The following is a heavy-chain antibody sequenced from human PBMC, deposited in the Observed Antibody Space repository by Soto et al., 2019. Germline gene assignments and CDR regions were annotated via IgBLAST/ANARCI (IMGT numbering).Heavy chain of an antibody. CDR3: ARGMATAWGYYYYGMDV. V-gene: IGHV3-48*02. D-gene: IGHD5-12*01. Sequence: GGSLRLSCRVSEFMFSGGSLNWVRQAPGNGLEWLSYICIRSQTIYYADSVKCRFTISRDNAKNSLYLQMDSLRDEDTAVYYCARGMATAWGYYYYGMDVWGQGATVTVSS. CDR2: ICIRSQTI. J-gene: IGHJ6*02. CDR1: EFMFSGGS.